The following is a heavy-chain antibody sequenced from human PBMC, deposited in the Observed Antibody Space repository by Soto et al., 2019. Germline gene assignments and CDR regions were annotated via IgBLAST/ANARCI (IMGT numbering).Heavy chain of an antibody. CDR3: ARIDCTGDNCNPYYHYGMGV. CDR1: GFTFSTYG. CDR2: IWYDGSIK. Sequence: GGSLRLSCAASGFTFSTYGMHWVRQIPGKGLQWVAIIWYDGSIKYYADSVKGRFTISRDNSKNTLYLQMNSLRDEDTAVYYCARIDCTGDNCNPYYHYGMGVWGQGTTVTVSS. J-gene: IGHJ6*02. V-gene: IGHV3-33*01. D-gene: IGHD2-8*02.